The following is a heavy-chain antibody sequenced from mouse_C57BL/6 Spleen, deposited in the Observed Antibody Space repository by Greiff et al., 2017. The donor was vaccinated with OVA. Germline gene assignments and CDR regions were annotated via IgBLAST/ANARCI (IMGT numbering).Heavy chain of an antibody. CDR2: LHPSDSDT. D-gene: IGHD1-3*01. V-gene: IGHV1-74*01. CDR1: GYTFTSYW. Sequence: QVQLQQPGAELVKPGASVKVSCKASGYTFTSYWMHWVKQRPGQGLEWIGRLHPSDSDTNYNQKFKGKATLTVDKSSSTAYMQLSSLTSEDSAVYYCAMTSGDYYAMDYWGQGTSVTVSS. CDR3: AMTSGDYYAMDY. J-gene: IGHJ4*01.